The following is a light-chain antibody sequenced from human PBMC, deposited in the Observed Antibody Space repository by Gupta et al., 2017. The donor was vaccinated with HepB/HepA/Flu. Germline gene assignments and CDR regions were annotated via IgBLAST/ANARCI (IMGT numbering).Light chain of an antibody. CDR1: QNISRN. Sequence: EIVMTQSPATLSVSPGERVSLSCRASQNISRNLAWYQQKPGQAPWLLIFGASTRPTGVPARFSGSGGGXEFXLTISSXQSEDFEIYYCQQENGGHSMCTFGXGTKVEI. CDR3: QQENGGHSMCT. V-gene: IGKV3-15*01. CDR2: GAS. J-gene: IGKJ2*02.